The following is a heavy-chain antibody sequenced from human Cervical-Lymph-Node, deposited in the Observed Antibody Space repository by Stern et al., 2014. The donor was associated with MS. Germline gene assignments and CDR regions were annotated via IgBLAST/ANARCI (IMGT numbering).Heavy chain of an antibody. CDR2: ISGNGDTT. V-gene: IGHV3-23*04. D-gene: IGHD2-2*02. CDR3: AKAHFRSRYCSSTSCYIPFDY. Sequence: EVQLVESWGALVQPGGSLRLSCAASGFTFSSYAMSWVRQAPGKGLEWVSTISGNGDTTYYADSVKGRFTISRDNSKNTLYLQMNSLRAEDTAVFYCAKAHFRSRYCSSTSCYIPFDYWGQGTLVTVSP. J-gene: IGHJ4*02. CDR1: GFTFSSYA.